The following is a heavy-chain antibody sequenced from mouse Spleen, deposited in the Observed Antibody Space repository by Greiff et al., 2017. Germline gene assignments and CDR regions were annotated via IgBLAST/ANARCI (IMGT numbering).Heavy chain of an antibody. J-gene: IGHJ3*01. V-gene: IGHV14-1*01. D-gene: IGHD2-1*01. CDR3: TRYYGNRAWFAY. CDR2: IDPEDGDT. Sequence: VQLKQSGAELVRPGASVKLSCTASGFNIKDYYMHWVKQRPEQGLEWIGRIDPEDGDTEYAPKFQGKATMTADTSSNTAYLQLSSLTSEDTAVYYCTRYYGNRAWFAYWGQGTLVTVSA. CDR1: GFNIKDYY.